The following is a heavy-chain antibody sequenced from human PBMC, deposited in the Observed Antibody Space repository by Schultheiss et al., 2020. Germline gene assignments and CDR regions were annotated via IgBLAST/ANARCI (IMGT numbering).Heavy chain of an antibody. CDR3: ARDLENMITFGAGDY. V-gene: IGHV3-21*04. J-gene: IGHJ4*02. CDR2: ISSSGSTI. Sequence: GGSLRLSCAASGFTFSSYSMNWVRQAPGKGLEWVSPISSSGSTIYYADSVKGRFTISRDNAKNSLYLQMNSLRAEDTAVYYCARDLENMITFGAGDYWGQGTLVTVYS. D-gene: IGHD3-16*01. CDR1: GFTFSSYS.